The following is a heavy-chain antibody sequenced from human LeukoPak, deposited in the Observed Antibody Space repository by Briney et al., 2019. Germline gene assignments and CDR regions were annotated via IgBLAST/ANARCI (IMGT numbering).Heavy chain of an antibody. CDR3: ARGQRVAGLWKNYYYYMDV. V-gene: IGHV4-34*01. Sequence: SETLSLTCAVYGGSFSGYYWSWIRQPPGKGLEWIGEINHSGSTNYNPSLKSRVTMSVDTSKNQFSLKLSSVTAADTAVYYCARGQRVAGLWKNYYYYMDVWGKGTTVTISS. CDR2: INHSGST. D-gene: IGHD2-15*01. J-gene: IGHJ6*03. CDR1: GGSFSGYY.